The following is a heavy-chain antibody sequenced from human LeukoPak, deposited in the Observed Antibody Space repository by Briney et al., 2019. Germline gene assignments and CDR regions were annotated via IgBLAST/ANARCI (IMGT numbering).Heavy chain of an antibody. CDR1: GGSFSGYY. Sequence: SETLSLTCAVYGGSFSGYYWSWIRQPPGKGLEWIGEINHSGSTNYNPSLKSRVTISVDTSKNQFSLKLSSLTAADTAVYYCARRAYYYDHWGQGTLVTVSS. CDR2: INHSGST. CDR3: ARRAYYYDH. V-gene: IGHV4-34*01. J-gene: IGHJ4*02.